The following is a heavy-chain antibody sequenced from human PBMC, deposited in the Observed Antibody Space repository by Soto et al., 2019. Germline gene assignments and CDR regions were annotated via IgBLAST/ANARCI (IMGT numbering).Heavy chain of an antibody. J-gene: IGHJ5*02. V-gene: IGHV1-69*13. CDR1: GGTFSSYA. CDR2: IIPIFGTA. Sequence: ASVKVSCKASGGTFSSYAISWVRQAPGQGLEWMGGIIPIFGTANYAQKFQGRVTITADESTSTAYMELSSLRSEDTAVYYCARSSGGITPYNWFGPWGQGTLVTVSS. D-gene: IGHD3-16*01. CDR3: ARSSGGITPYNWFGP.